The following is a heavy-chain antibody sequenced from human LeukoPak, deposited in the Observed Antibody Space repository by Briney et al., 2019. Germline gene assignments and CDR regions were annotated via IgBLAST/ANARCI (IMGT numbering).Heavy chain of an antibody. CDR3: TRDRDYTYHDFDS. CDR2: ISFDGSHQ. Sequence: GGSLRLSCAASGFIFSDYAIHWIRQAPGKGLEWVALISFDGSHQYYADSVKGRFTVSRDNSKNTFYLHMSDLRDDDSAVYYCTRDRDYTYHDFDSWGQGTLVTVSS. V-gene: IGHV3-30*04. D-gene: IGHD4-11*01. J-gene: IGHJ4*02. CDR1: GFIFSDYA.